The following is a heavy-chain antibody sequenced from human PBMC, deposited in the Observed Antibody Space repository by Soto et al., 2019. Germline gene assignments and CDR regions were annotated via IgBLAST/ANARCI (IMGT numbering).Heavy chain of an antibody. D-gene: IGHD3-10*01. CDR3: ARGPYYYGSGTLYDYYAMDV. J-gene: IGHJ6*02. CDR1: GLTFSSYW. V-gene: IGHV3-7*01. Sequence: QSGGSLRLSCAASGLTFSSYWMSWVRQAPGKGLEWVANIKQDGSEKYYVDSVKGRFTISRDNAKNSPYLQMNSLRAEDTAVYYCARGPYYYGSGTLYDYYAMDVWGQGTPVTVSS. CDR2: IKQDGSEK.